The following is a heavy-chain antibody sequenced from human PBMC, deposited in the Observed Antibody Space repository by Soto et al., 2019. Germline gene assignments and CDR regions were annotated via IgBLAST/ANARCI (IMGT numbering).Heavy chain of an antibody. J-gene: IGHJ4*02. Sequence: GGSLRLSCRASGFTFNKFALNWVRQTPGQGLEWISAISHSGRNSYYADSVKGRFTISRDNSKHTLFLLMNSLRADDAAVYYCAASESYHKAAYWGQGTLGTVS. D-gene: IGHD3-10*01. V-gene: IGHV3-23*01. CDR3: AASESYHKAAY. CDR2: ISHSGRNS. CDR1: GFTFNKFA.